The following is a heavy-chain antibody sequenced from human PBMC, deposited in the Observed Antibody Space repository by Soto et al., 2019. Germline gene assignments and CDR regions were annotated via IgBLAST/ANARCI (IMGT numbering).Heavy chain of an antibody. CDR1: GFTFDDYA. Sequence: GGSLRLSCAASGFTFDDYAMHWVRQAPGKGLEWVSGISWNSGSIGYADSVKGRFTISRDNAKNSLYLQMNSLRAEDTALYYCAKDRAAAGNYYYYGMDVWGQGTTVTVSS. V-gene: IGHV3-9*01. CDR3: AKDRAAAGNYYYYGMDV. D-gene: IGHD6-13*01. CDR2: ISWNSGSI. J-gene: IGHJ6*02.